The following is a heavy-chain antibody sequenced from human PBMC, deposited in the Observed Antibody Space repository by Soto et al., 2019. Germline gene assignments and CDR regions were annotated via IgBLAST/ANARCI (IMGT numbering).Heavy chain of an antibody. J-gene: IGHJ5*02. Sequence: EVHLVETGGDLIQPGGSLRRSCAASGFTVSSNYISWVRQAPGTGLEWVSVIYSGGITYYADYVKGRFSISRDNSKNTLSRHMNSLRVEDTAVYYCARGGWNPGWWSWGQGTLVTVSS. CDR3: ARGGWNPGWWS. D-gene: IGHD2-15*01. CDR1: GFTVSSNY. V-gene: IGHV3-53*02. CDR2: IYSGGIT.